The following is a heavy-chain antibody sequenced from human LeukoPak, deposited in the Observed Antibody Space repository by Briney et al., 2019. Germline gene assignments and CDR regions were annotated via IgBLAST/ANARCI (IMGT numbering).Heavy chain of an antibody. CDR2: INHSGST. D-gene: IGHD1-26*01. V-gene: IGHV4-34*01. CDR3: ARGYFPIVGVDY. J-gene: IGHJ4*02. Sequence: SETLSLTCAVYGGSFSGYYWSWIRQPPGKGLEWIGEINHSGSTNYDPSLKCRVTISVDTSKNQFSLKLSSVTAADTAVYYCARGYFPIVGVDYWGQGTLVTVSS. CDR1: GGSFSGYY.